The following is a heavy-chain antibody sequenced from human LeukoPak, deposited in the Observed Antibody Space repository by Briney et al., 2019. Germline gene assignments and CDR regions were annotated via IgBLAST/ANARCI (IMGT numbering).Heavy chain of an antibody. CDR3: VREGLFSIGFNH. Sequence: PGGSRRLSCAASGFDFTSYALNWARQAPGKGLEWVAVISDDGSNEYYADSVKGRFTISRDNSKNTLYLQMNSLRPEDTALYHCVREGLFSIGFNHWGQGTLVTVSS. CDR2: ISDDGSNE. D-gene: IGHD3-3*02. CDR1: GFDFTSYA. V-gene: IGHV3-30*04. J-gene: IGHJ5*02.